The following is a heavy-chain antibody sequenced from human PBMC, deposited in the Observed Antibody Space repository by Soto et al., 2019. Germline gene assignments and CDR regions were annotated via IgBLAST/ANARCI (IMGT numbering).Heavy chain of an antibody. CDR1: GGSFSGYY. D-gene: IGHD3-22*01. CDR3: ARDPPPKYYYDSSGYYYPNYYYGMDV. Sequence: QVQLQQWGAGLLKPSETLSLTCAVYGGSFSGYYWSWIRQPPGKGLEWIGEINHSGSTNYNPSLKSRVTISVDTSKNQFSLKLSSVTAADTAVYYCARDPPPKYYYDSSGYYYPNYYYGMDVWGQGTTVTVSS. CDR2: INHSGST. J-gene: IGHJ6*02. V-gene: IGHV4-34*01.